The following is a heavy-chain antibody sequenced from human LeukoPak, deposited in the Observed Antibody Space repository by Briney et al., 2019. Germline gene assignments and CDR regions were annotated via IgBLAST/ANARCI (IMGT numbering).Heavy chain of an antibody. CDR1: GGSISSHY. J-gene: IGHJ6*03. CDR3: ARMYYDFWSGYYYYYYYMDV. D-gene: IGHD3-3*01. V-gene: IGHV4-59*11. CDR2: IYYSGST. Sequence: SETLSLTCTVSGGSISSHYWSWIRQPPGKGLEWMGYIYYSGSTNYNPSLKSRVTISVDTSKNQFSLKLSSVTAADTAVYYCARMYYDFWSGYYYYYYYMDVWGKGTTVTVSS.